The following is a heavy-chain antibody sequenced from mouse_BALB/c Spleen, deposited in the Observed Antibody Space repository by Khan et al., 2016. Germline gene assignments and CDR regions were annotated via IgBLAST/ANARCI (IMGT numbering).Heavy chain of an antibody. Sequence: QVQLKQSGAELVKPGASVKMSCKAFGYTFTTYPIEWMKQNHGKSLEWIGNFHPYNDDTKYNEKFKGKAKLTVEKSSSTVYLELSRLTSDDSAVYYCAMITTGGGFAYWGQGTLVTVSA. CDR2: FHPYNDDT. V-gene: IGHV1-47*01. D-gene: IGHD2-4*01. CDR1: GYTFTTYP. CDR3: AMITTGGGFAY. J-gene: IGHJ3*01.